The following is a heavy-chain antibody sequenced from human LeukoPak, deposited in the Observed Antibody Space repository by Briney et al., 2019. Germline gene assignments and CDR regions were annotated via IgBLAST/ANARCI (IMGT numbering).Heavy chain of an antibody. CDR2: ISHSGST. CDR3: ARGLIVPSTIFDY. D-gene: IGHD2-2*02. V-gene: IGHV4-30-2*01. Sequence: PSLTLSLTCAVSGDSISSGTYSWTWIWQPPGKGLEWIGFISHSGSTYYNPSLKSRVTMSVDRSENQFSLKLSSVTAADTAVYYCARGLIVPSTIFDYWGQGALVTVSS. CDR1: GDSISSGTYS. J-gene: IGHJ4*02.